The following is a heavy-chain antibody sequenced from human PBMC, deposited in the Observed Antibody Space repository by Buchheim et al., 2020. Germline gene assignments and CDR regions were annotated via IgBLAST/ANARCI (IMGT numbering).Heavy chain of an antibody. V-gene: IGHV3-66*02. J-gene: IGHJ4*02. Sequence: EVQLVESGGGLVQPGGSLRLSCAASGFTVSDNYMSWVRQAPGKGLEWVSVIYSGGSTYYANSVKGRFTISRDNSKNMLNLQMNSLRAEDTALYYCARSPPDYGSGSPLDYWGQGTL. CDR1: GFTVSDNY. D-gene: IGHD3-10*01. CDR2: IYSGGST. CDR3: ARSPPDYGSGSPLDY.